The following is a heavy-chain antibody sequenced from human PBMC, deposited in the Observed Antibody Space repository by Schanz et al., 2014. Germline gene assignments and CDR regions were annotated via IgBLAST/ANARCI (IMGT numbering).Heavy chain of an antibody. CDR3: VRDAGRDGYNLAFDV. Sequence: EVQLVESGGGLVQPGGSLRLSCGASGFTVSNNYMNWVRQAPGKGLECVSVLYTGGSTFYAESVRGRFFISRDSSKNTLFLHMNSLRAEDTAVYYCVRDAGRDGYNLAFDVWGQGTLVTVSS. V-gene: IGHV3-53*01. J-gene: IGHJ3*01. CDR2: LYTGGST. CDR1: GFTVSNNY. D-gene: IGHD1-1*01.